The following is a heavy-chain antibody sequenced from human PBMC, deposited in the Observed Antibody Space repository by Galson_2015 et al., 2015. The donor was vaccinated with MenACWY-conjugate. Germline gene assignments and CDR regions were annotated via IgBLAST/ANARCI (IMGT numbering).Heavy chain of an antibody. CDR1: GFTFSPYG. J-gene: IGHJ4*02. CDR2: ISYDGNNK. V-gene: IGHV3-30*03. CDR3: ARVLSSGWTRQFDY. D-gene: IGHD6-19*01. Sequence: SLRLSCAASGFTFSPYGMHWVRQAPGKGLEWVTAISYDGNNKYYADSVKGRFTISRDNSKNTVSLQMNGLTTEDTAVYFCARVLSSGWTRQFDYWGQGTLVAVSS.